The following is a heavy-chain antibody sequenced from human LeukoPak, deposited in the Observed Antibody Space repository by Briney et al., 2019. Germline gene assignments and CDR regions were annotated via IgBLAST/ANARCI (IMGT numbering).Heavy chain of an antibody. V-gene: IGHV3-21*01. CDR2: ISSSSSYI. J-gene: IGHJ6*03. Sequence: PGGSLRLSCAASGFTFSSYSMNWVRQAPGKGLEWVSSISSSSSYIYYADSVKGRFTISRDNAKNSLYLQMNSLRAEDTAVYYCASPFDYYYYMDVWGKGTTVTVSS. CDR1: GFTFSSYS. D-gene: IGHD3-3*01. CDR3: ASPFDYYYYMDV.